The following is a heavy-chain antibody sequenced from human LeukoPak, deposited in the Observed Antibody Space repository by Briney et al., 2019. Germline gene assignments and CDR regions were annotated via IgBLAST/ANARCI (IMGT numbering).Heavy chain of an antibody. Sequence: PSQTLSLTCTVSGGSISSGGYYWSWIRQHPGKGLEWIGYIYYSGSTYYNPSLKSRVTISVDRSKNQFSLKLSSVTAADTAVYYCARSRLGYCSSTSCYVGGWFDPWGQGTLVTVSS. CDR2: IYYSGST. V-gene: IGHV4-31*03. J-gene: IGHJ5*02. D-gene: IGHD2-2*01. CDR3: ARSRLGYCSSTSCYVGGWFDP. CDR1: GGSISSGGYY.